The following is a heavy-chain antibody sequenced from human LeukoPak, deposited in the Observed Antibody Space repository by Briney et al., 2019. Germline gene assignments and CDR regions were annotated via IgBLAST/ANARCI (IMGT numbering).Heavy chain of an antibody. Sequence: GGSLRLSCAASGFTFSSYGMHWVRQAPGKGLEWVAVISYDGSNKYYADSVKGRFTISRDNSKNTLYLQMNSLRAEDTAVYYCAKDQQRLALPGSYWGQGTLVTVSS. CDR2: ISYDGSNK. CDR1: GFTFSSYG. CDR3: AKDQQRLALPGSY. V-gene: IGHV3-30*18. J-gene: IGHJ4*02. D-gene: IGHD6-25*01.